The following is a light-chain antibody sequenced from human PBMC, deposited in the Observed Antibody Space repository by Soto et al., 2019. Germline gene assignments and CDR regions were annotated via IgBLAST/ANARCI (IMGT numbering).Light chain of an antibody. V-gene: IGLV2-14*03. Sequence: QSVLTHPASVSRSPGQTITISCTGTSSDVGGYKYVSWYQQHPGKAPKLLICDVSNRPSGISNRFSASKSDNTASLTISGLRAEDEADYYCSPYRSGDLYVFGTGTKVTVL. CDR1: SSDVGGYKY. CDR3: SPYRSGDLYV. CDR2: DVS. J-gene: IGLJ1*01.